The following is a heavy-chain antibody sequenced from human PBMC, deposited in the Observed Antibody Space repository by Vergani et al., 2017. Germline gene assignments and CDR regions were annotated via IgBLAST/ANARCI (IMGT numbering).Heavy chain of an antibody. CDR2: ISGDGGST. Sequence: EVQLVESGGGVVQPGGFLRLSCAASGFTFDDYAMHWVRQAPGKGLEWVSLISGDGGSTYYADSVKGRFTISRDNSKNSLYLQMNSLRTEDTALYYCAKDISSXRIHIAVAGLYYYYGMDVWGQGTTVTVSS. CDR1: GFTFDDYA. J-gene: IGHJ6*02. CDR3: AKDISSXRIHIAVAGLYYYYGMDV. D-gene: IGHD6-19*01. V-gene: IGHV3-43*02.